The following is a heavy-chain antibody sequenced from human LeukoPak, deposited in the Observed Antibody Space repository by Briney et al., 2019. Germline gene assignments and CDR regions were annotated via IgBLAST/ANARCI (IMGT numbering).Heavy chain of an antibody. CDR2: IYPSGGGT. CDR1: GYTFTSYY. Sequence: ASVKVSFKASGYTFTSYYMHWVRQAPGHGPVWMGIIYPSGGGTSYAQKFQGRVTMTRDTSTSTVYMELSSLTSEDTAVYYCARAYSGYSIDLWGQGTLVTVSS. J-gene: IGHJ5*02. V-gene: IGHV1-46*01. D-gene: IGHD3-22*01. CDR3: ARAYSGYSIDL.